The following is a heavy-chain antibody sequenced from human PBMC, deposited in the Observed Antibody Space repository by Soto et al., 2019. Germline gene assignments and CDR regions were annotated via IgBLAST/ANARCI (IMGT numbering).Heavy chain of an antibody. J-gene: IGHJ4*02. CDR1: GFTFTRHS. V-gene: IGHV3-21*06. CDR2: ISSTTNYI. CDR3: ARESEDLTSNFDY. Sequence: LRLSCAASGFTFTRHSMNWVRQAPGKGLEWVSSISSTTNYIYYGDSMKGRFTISRDNAKNSLYLEMNSLRAEDTAVYYCARESEDLTSNFDYWGQGTLVTVSS.